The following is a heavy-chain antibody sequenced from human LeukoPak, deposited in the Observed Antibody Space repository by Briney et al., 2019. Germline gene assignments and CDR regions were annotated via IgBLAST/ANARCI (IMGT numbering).Heavy chain of an antibody. Sequence: SETLSLTCTVSGVSIKNYYWSWIRQPPGKGLEWIGYIYYSGSTFYNPSLKSRVTMSVDTSKNQFSLNLSSVTAVDTAVYYCARKGQGSGWYVDYWGQGTLVTVSS. J-gene: IGHJ4*02. CDR2: IYYSGST. V-gene: IGHV4-59*04. CDR3: ARKGQGSGWYVDY. D-gene: IGHD6-19*01. CDR1: GVSIKNYY.